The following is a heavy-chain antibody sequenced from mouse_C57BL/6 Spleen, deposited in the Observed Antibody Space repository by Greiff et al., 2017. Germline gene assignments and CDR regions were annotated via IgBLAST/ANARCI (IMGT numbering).Heavy chain of an antibody. CDR3: AREAPYYYGSSYWYFDG. CDR2: IHPNSGST. V-gene: IGHV1-64*01. Sequence: QVQLQQPGAELVKPGASVKLSCKASGYTFTSYWMHWVKQRPGQGLEWIGMIHPNSGSTNYNEKFKSKATLTVDKSSSTAYMQLSSLTSEDSAVYYGAREAPYYYGSSYWYFDGGGTGATVTVSS. CDR1: GYTFTSYW. D-gene: IGHD1-1*01. J-gene: IGHJ1*03.